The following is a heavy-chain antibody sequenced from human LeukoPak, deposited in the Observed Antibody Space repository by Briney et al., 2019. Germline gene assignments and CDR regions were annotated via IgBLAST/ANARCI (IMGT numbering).Heavy chain of an antibody. CDR1: GGSISPYY. D-gene: IGHD3-10*01. CDR3: ARAYYYGSGTFDI. J-gene: IGHJ3*02. V-gene: IGHV4-59*01. Sequence: SETLSLTCTVSGGSISPYYWSWIRQPPGKGLEWIGYIYYTGSTYYNPSLKSRVTISVDTSKNQFSLKLSSVTAADTAVYYCARAYYYGSGTFDIWGQETMVTVSS. CDR2: IYYTGST.